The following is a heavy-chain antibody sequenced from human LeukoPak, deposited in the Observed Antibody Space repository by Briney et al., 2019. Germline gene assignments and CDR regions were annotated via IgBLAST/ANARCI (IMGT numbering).Heavy chain of an antibody. V-gene: IGHV3-66*01. J-gene: IGHJ4*02. CDR3: ARWELLVGFHY. CDR2: IYSGGST. CDR1: GFTFSSYA. Sequence: GGSLRLSCAASGFTFSSYAMSWVRQAPGKGLEWVSVIYSGGSTYYADSVKGRFTISRDNSKNTLYLQMNSLRAEDTAVYYCARWELLVGFHYWGQGTLVTVSS. D-gene: IGHD1-26*01.